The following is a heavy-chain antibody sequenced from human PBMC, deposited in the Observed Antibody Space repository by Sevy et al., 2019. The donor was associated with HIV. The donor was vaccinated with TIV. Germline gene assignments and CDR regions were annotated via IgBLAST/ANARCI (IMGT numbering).Heavy chain of an antibody. CDR3: ARGGGGDVWNDGYRYYGMDV. V-gene: IGHV1-8*02. CDR2: LSPKRGST. J-gene: IGHJ6*02. CDR1: GDTFNTFD. Sequence: ASVTVSCKASGDTFNTFDINWVRQAPGQELEWMGWLSPKRGSTGFAQKFQGRLTMTRDTSINTAYMELSSLTSEDTAVYYCARGGGGDVWNDGYRYYGMDVWGQGTTVTVSS. D-gene: IGHD3-3*01.